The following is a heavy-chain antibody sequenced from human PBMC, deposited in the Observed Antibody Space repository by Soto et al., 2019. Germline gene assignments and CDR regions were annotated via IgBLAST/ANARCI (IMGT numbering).Heavy chain of an antibody. CDR1: GDSVSSNSAT. Sequence: SQTLSLTCAISGDSVSSNSATWTWIRQSPSRGLEWLGRTYYRSKWIDDYAVSVKSRITINPDTSRNQISLQLSSVTPEDTAVYYCARGWLRFGFDIWGQGTTVTVSS. CDR2: TYYRSKWID. J-gene: IGHJ3*02. V-gene: IGHV6-1*01. D-gene: IGHD5-12*01. CDR3: ARGWLRFGFDI.